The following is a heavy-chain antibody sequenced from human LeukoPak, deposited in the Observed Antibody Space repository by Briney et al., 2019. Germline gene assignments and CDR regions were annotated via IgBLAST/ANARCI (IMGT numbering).Heavy chain of an antibody. J-gene: IGHJ4*02. CDR2: INSDGSST. CDR3: TTSRYYYDSSGYRRSDY. CDR1: GFTFSSYW. V-gene: IGHV3-74*01. Sequence: GGSLRLSCAASGFTFSSYWMHWVRQAPGKGLVWVSRINSDGSSTSYADSVKGRFTISRDDSKNTLYLQMNSLKTEDTAVYYCTTSRYYYDSSGYRRSDYWGQGTLVTVSS. D-gene: IGHD3-22*01.